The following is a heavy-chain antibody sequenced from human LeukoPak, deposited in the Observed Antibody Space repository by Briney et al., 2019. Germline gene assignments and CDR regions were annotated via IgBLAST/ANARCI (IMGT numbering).Heavy chain of an antibody. CDR3: ARAAAGDDGYYYGMDV. Sequence: GGSLRLSCAASGFTVSSNYMSWVRQAPGRGLEWVSVIYSGGSTYYADSMQGRFIISRDNPKNTLYLQMNSLRAEDTAVYYCARAAAGDDGYYYGMDVWGQGTTVTVSS. D-gene: IGHD6-13*01. CDR2: IYSGGST. CDR1: GFTVSSNY. J-gene: IGHJ6*02. V-gene: IGHV3-53*01.